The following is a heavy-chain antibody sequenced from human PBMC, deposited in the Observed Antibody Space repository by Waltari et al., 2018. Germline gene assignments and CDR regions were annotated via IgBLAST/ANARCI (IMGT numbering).Heavy chain of an antibody. V-gene: IGHV3-23*04. CDR3: AKDRAAAGNFDY. Sequence: EVQLVESGGGLVQPGGSLRLSCAASGFTFRSYAMSWVPQAPGKGLEWVAAMSGSGGSTYYADSGKGRFTISRDKSKNTLYLQMNSLRAEDTAVYYCAKDRAAAGNFDYWGQGTLVTVSS. CDR1: GFTFRSYA. D-gene: IGHD6-13*01. CDR2: MSGSGGST. J-gene: IGHJ4*02.